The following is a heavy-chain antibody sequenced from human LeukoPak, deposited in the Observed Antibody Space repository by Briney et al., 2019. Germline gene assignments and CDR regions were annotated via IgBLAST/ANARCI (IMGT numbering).Heavy chain of an antibody. Sequence: AGSRRLSCAASGFTFSKYWMLWVRQAPGKGLESVSRINTDGTVTTYADSVKGRFTVSRDNADNTMFLQMNSVRDEDTAVYYCATKQWLSPPPDSWGQGTPVTVSS. CDR3: ATKQWLSPPPDS. CDR2: INTDGTVT. D-gene: IGHD6-19*01. CDR1: GFTFSKYW. V-gene: IGHV3-74*01. J-gene: IGHJ4*02.